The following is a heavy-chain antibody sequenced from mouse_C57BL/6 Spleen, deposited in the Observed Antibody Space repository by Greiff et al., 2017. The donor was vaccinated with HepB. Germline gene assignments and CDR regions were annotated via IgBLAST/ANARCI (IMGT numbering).Heavy chain of an antibody. J-gene: IGHJ4*01. Sequence: DVQLVESEGGLVQPGSSMKLSCTASGFTFSDYYMAWVRQVPEKGLEWVANINYDGSSTYYLDSLKSRFIISRDNAKNILYLQMSSLKSEDTATYYCARVRNYGYAMDYWGQGTSVTVSS. V-gene: IGHV5-16*01. CDR2: INYDGSST. D-gene: IGHD2-5*01. CDR3: ARVRNYGYAMDY. CDR1: GFTFSDYY.